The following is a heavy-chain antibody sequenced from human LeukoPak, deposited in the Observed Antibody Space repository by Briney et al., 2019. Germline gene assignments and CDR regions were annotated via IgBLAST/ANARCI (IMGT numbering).Heavy chain of an antibody. CDR1: GGSISSSSYY. CDR2: IYYSGST. Sequence: SETLSLTCTVSGGSISSSSYYWSWIRQPPGKGLEWIGYIYYSGSTNYNPSPKSRVTISLDTSKNQFSLKLSSVTAADTAVYYCAREGDNYGNWFDPWGQGTLVTVSS. D-gene: IGHD5-18*01. J-gene: IGHJ5*02. CDR3: AREGDNYGNWFDP. V-gene: IGHV4-61*01.